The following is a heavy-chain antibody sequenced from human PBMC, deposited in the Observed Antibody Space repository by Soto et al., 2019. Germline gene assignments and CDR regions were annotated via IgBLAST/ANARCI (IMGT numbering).Heavy chain of an antibody. D-gene: IGHD5-12*01. CDR1: GYTFTGYY. V-gene: IGHV1-2*02. Sequence: QVQLVQSGAEVKKPGASVKVSCKASGYTFTGYYMHWVRQAPGQGLEWMGWINPNSGGTNCAQKFQGRATMTRDTSISTAYMELSRLSSDHTAVYYCARWGLLVATIRGRYFDYWGQGTLVTVSS. CDR2: INPNSGGT. J-gene: IGHJ4*02. CDR3: ARWGLLVATIRGRYFDY.